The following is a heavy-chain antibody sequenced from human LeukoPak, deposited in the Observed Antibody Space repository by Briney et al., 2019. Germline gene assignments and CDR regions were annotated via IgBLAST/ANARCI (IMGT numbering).Heavy chain of an antibody. CDR2: INPNSGGT. Sequence: GASVKVSCTASGYTFTGYYMHWVRQAPGQGLEWMGRINPNSGGTNYAQKFQGRVTMTRDTSISTAYMELSRLRSDDTAVYYCARDGDSYSSSYSPPFDYWGQGTLVTVSS. J-gene: IGHJ4*02. CDR3: ARDGDSYSSSYSPPFDY. V-gene: IGHV1-2*06. D-gene: IGHD6-13*01. CDR1: GYTFTGYY.